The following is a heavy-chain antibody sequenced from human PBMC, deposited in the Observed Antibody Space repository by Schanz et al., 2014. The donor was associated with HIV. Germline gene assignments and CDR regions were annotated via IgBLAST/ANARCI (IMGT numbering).Heavy chain of an antibody. D-gene: IGHD6-13*01. CDR2: ISATGAYI. CDR1: GFTFSDYS. Sequence: EVQLAESGGGLVKPGGSLRLSCAGSGFTFSDYSMTWVRQAPGKGLEWVAFISATGAYIYYADSVKGRFTISRDNAQKSLFLQMNSLRAEDTAVYYCAKEEQQLGGVGGYHFDYWGQGTLVTISS. J-gene: IGHJ4*02. V-gene: IGHV3-21*01. CDR3: AKEEQQLGGVGGYHFDY.